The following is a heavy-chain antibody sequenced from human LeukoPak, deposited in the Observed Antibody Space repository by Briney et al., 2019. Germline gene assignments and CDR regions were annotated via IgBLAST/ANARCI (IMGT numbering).Heavy chain of an antibody. D-gene: IGHD3-22*01. V-gene: IGHV3-48*01. CDR2: ISSSSSTI. CDR1: GFTFSSYS. Sequence: PGGSLRLSCAASGFTFSSYSMNWVRQAPGKGLEWVSYISSSSSTIYYAASVKGRFTISRDNAKNSLYLQMNSLRAEDTAVYYCARVRSYYYDPWGQGTLVTVSP. CDR3: ARVRSYYYDP. J-gene: IGHJ5*02.